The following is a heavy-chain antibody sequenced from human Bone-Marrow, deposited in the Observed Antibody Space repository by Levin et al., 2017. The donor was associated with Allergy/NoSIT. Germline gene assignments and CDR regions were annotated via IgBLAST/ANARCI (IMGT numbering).Heavy chain of an antibody. CDR2: IYFSGST. D-gene: IGHD2-2*01. CDR1: GASISIGSYY. V-gene: IGHV4-61*02. Sequence: KTSETLSLTCNVSGASISIGSYYWSWIRQPAGKGLQWIGRIYFSGSTDYNPSLKSRVTISVDTSKNQFSLKMTSVTAADTSMYYCVRDNNQLAYYYYMDDWGKGTTVTVSS. CDR3: VRDNNQLAYYYYMDD. J-gene: IGHJ6*03.